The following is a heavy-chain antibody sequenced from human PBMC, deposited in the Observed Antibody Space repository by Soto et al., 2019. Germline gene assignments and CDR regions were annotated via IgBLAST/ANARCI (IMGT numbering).Heavy chain of an antibody. D-gene: IGHD1-26*01. CDR1: GGSISSGGYS. V-gene: IGHV4-34*01. CDR3: ARGVRSGSYYRY. J-gene: IGHJ4*02. Sequence: PSETLSLTCAVSGGSISSGGYSWSWIRQPPGKGLEWIGEINHSGSTNYNPSLKSRVTISVDTSKNQFSLKLSSVTAADTAVYYCARGVRSGSYYRYWGQGTLVTVSS. CDR2: INHSGST.